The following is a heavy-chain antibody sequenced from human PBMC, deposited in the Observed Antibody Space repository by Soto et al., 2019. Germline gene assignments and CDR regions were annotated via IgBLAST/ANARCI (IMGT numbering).Heavy chain of an antibody. CDR1: WRTFSSYA. CDR2: IIPIFGTA. J-gene: IGHJ6*02. Sequence: SGKVSLKASWRTFSSYAINCAPQGPGQGLEGMGGIIPIFGTANYAQKFQGRVTITADESTSPAYMELSSLRSEDTAVYYCARGPYGHDYYYGMAVWGQGTTVTVSS. V-gene: IGHV1-69*13. D-gene: IGHD4-17*01. CDR3: ARGPYGHDYYYGMAV.